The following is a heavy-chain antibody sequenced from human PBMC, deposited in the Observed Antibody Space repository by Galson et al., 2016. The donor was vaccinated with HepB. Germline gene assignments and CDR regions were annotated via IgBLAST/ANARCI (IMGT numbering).Heavy chain of an antibody. V-gene: IGHV3-30*04. CDR2: ISYDGSNK. D-gene: IGHD3-10*01. Sequence: SLRLSCAASGFTFSSYAMHWVRQAPGKGLEWVAVISYDGSNKYFAASVKGRFTISRDNSKNTLYLQMNSLRAEDTAVYYCAKVALFYGSGNYVHYWGQGTLVTVSP. J-gene: IGHJ4*02. CDR3: AKVALFYGSGNYVHY. CDR1: GFTFSSYA.